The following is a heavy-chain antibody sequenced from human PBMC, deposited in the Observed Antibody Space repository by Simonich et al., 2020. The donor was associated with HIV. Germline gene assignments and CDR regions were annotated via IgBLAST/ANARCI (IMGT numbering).Heavy chain of an antibody. CDR2: INPNSGGT. CDR1: GYTFTGNY. Sequence: QVQLVQSGAEVKKPGASVKVSCKASGYTFTGNYMHWVRQAPGQGLGWIGRINPNSGGTNYAQKCQGRVTMTRDTSISTVYMELSSLRSEDTAVYYCAGDSGGYWYFDLWGRVTLVTVSS. J-gene: IGHJ2*01. D-gene: IGHD2-15*01. V-gene: IGHV1-2*06. CDR3: AGDSGGYWYFDL.